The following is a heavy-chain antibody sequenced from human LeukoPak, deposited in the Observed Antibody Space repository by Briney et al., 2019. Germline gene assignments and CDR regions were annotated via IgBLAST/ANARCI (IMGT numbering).Heavy chain of an antibody. J-gene: IGHJ6*02. CDR3: AREVPYYGMDV. CDR2: ISSSGSTI. Sequence: GRSLRLSCAASGFTFDDYAMHWVRQAPGKGLEWVSYISSSGSTIYYADSVKGRFTISRDNAKNSLYLQMNSLRAEDTAVYYCAREVPYYGMDVWGQGTTVTVSS. CDR1: GFTFDDYA. V-gene: IGHV3-48*03.